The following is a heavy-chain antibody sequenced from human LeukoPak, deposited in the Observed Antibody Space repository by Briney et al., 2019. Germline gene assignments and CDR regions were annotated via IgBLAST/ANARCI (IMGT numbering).Heavy chain of an antibody. J-gene: IGHJ4*02. D-gene: IGHD6-19*01. Sequence: GGSLRLSCAASGFTFRSNDMSWVRQAPGKGLEWVSVISGSGGDTYYADSVKGRFTISRDNSKNTLYLQMNSLRAEDTAVYYCATIQYSSGWDGDYFDYWGQGTLVTVSS. V-gene: IGHV3-23*01. CDR2: ISGSGGDT. CDR1: GFTFRSND. CDR3: ATIQYSSGWDGDYFDY.